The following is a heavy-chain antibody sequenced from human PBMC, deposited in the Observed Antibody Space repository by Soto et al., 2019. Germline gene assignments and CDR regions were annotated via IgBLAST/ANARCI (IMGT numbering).Heavy chain of an antibody. J-gene: IGHJ5*02. CDR1: GGTFSSYA. V-gene: IGHV1-69*13. D-gene: IGHD5-12*01. CDR2: IIPIFGTA. Sequence: SVKISCKASGGTFSSYAISWVRQAPGQGLEWMGGIIPIFGTANYAQKFQGRVTITADESTSTAYMELSSLRSEDTAVYYCAGERGRLNWFDPWGQGTLVIVS. CDR3: AGERGRLNWFDP.